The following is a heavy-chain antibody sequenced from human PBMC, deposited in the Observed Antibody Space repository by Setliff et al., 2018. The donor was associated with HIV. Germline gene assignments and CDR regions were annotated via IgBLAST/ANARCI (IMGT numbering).Heavy chain of an antibody. D-gene: IGHD3-16*02. CDR1: GDSISTSNSY. V-gene: IGHV4-39*01. Sequence: SETLSLTCTVSGDSISTSNSYWGWVRQPPGKGLEWIGSLYYGGSTYYNPSPKSRVTISVDTSKNHFSLKLSSVTAADTAVYYCARHQVIPTVIGAFDIWGQGTVVTVSS. J-gene: IGHJ3*02. CDR2: LYYGGST. CDR3: ARHQVIPTVIGAFDI.